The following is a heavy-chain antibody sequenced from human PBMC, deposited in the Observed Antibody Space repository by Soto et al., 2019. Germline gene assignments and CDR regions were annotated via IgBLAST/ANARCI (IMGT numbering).Heavy chain of an antibody. CDR2: IYHTGPT. CDR1: GGSISSGGYS. J-gene: IGHJ5*02. CDR3: ARAFYSTFWLNP. V-gene: IGHV4-30-2*01. D-gene: IGHD4-4*01. Sequence: QLQLQESGSGLVKPSQTLSLTCAVSGGSISSGGYSWNWIRQPPGKGLEWIGYIYHTGPTDYTPSLKSRVTISIDRSKNQFSLKLTSVTAADTAVYYCARAFYSTFWLNPWGQGTLVTVSS.